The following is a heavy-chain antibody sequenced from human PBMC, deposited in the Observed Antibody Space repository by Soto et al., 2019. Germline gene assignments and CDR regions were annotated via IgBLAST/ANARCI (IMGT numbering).Heavy chain of an antibody. J-gene: IGHJ4*02. CDR2: IWYDGSNK. CDR3: ARNGDSREFDY. V-gene: IGHV3-33*01. CDR1: GFTFSSYC. D-gene: IGHD4-17*01. Sequence: QVQLVESGGGVVQPGRSLRLSCAASGFTFSSYCMHWVRQAPGKGLEWVAVIWYDGSNKYYADSVKGRFTISRDNSKNTLYMQMNSLRAEDTAVYYCARNGDSREFDYWGQGTLVTVSS.